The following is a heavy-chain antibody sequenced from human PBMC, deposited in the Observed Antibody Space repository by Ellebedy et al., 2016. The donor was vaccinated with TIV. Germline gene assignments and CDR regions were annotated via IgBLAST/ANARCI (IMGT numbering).Heavy chain of an antibody. CDR3: ARGGRWSMVRGVITNWFDP. CDR1: GYTFTSYD. J-gene: IGHJ5*02. Sequence: ASVKVSCXASGYTFTSYDINWVRQATGQGLEWMGWMNPNSGNTGYAQKFQGRVTMTRNTSISTAYMELSSLRSEDTAVYYCARGGRWSMVRGVITNWFDPWGQGTLVTVSS. CDR2: MNPNSGNT. V-gene: IGHV1-8*01. D-gene: IGHD3-10*01.